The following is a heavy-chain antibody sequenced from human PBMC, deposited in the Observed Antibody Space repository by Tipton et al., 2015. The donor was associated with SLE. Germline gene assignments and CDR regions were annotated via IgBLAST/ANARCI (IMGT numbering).Heavy chain of an antibody. J-gene: IGHJ4*02. V-gene: IGHV4-34*01. D-gene: IGHD5-12*01. Sequence: TLSLTCAVYGGSFSGYYWSWIRQPPGKGLEWIGEINHSGSTNYNPSLKSRVTISVDTSKNQFSLKLSSVTAADTAVYYCARRLTRYSGYDYFDYRGQGTLVTVSS. CDR1: GGSFSGYY. CDR3: ARRLTRYSGYDYFDY. CDR2: INHSGST.